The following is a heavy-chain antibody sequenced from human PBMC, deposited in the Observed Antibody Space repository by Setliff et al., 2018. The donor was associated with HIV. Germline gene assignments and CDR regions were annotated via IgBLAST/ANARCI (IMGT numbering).Heavy chain of an antibody. V-gene: IGHV4-59*11. Sequence: SETLSLTCTVSGGSISGHYWSWIRQTPGKGLEWIGYIYYSGTTNYNPSLKSRVTISVDTSKREFSLSLTSLTAADTAMYYCARGVGSYFDYWGQGTQVTVSS. CDR1: GGSISGHY. D-gene: IGHD1-26*01. CDR3: ARGVGSYFDY. CDR2: IYYSGTT. J-gene: IGHJ4*02.